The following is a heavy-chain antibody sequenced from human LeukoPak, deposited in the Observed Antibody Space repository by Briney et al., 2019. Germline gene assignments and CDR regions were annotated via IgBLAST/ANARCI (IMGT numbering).Heavy chain of an antibody. V-gene: IGHV4-61*02. D-gene: IGHD1-1*01. J-gene: IGHJ6*03. CDR1: GDSISSGDYY. CDR2: ISSSGSP. Sequence: PSQTLSLTCTVSGDSISSGDYYWSWIRQPAGKGLEWIGRISSSGSPNYNPSLKSRVTISVDTSKNQFSLKLSSVTAADTAVYYCARALGGTISYLDYYYYMDVWGKGTTVTISS. CDR3: ARALGGTISYLDYYYYMDV.